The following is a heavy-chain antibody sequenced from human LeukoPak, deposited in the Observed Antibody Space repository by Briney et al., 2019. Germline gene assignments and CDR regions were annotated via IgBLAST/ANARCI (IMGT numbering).Heavy chain of an antibody. CDR2: ISGSGDST. Sequence: GGSLRLSCAASGFTFDDYGMSWVRQAPGKGLEWVSAISGSGDSTYYADSVKGRFTISRDNSKNTLYLQMNSLRAEDTAVYYCAKDHTYYYDSSGYYRFDYWGQGILVTVSS. CDR3: AKDHTYYYDSSGYYRFDY. J-gene: IGHJ4*02. D-gene: IGHD3-22*01. CDR1: GFTFDDYG. V-gene: IGHV3-23*01.